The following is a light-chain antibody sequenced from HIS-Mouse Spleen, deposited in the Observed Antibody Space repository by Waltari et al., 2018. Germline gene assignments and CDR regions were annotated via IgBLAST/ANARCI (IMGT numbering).Light chain of an antibody. CDR1: QGISNY. J-gene: IGKJ1*01. CDR3: QQNYSTPHT. Sequence: DIQMTQSPSLLSASGGDRITITCQASQGISNYLNWYQQKPGKAPKLLIYDASSLETGVPSRFSGSGSGTDFTLTISSLQPEDFATYYCQQNYSTPHTFGQGTKVEIK. CDR2: DAS. V-gene: IGKV1-39*01.